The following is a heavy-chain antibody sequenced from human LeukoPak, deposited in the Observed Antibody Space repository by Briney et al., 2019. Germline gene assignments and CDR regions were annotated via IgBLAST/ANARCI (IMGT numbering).Heavy chain of an antibody. CDR1: GDTLSSYA. CDR3: ARGTTVTRNDY. V-gene: IGHV1-69*05. J-gene: IGHJ4*02. D-gene: IGHD4-17*01. Sequence: ASVKVSCKASGDTLSSYAISWVRQAPGQGLEWMGGIIPIFGTANYAQKFQGRVTITTDESTSTAYMELSSLRSEDTAVYYCARGTTVTRNDYWGQGTLVTVSS. CDR2: IIPIFGTA.